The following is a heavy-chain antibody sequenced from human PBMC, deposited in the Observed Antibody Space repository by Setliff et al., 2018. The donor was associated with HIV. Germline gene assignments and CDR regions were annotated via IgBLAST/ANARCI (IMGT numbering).Heavy chain of an antibody. Sequence: GGSLRLSCAASGFTFSSYWMHWVRQAPGKGLVWVSRLNSDGSYIYYADSVKGRFTIPRDNSKNTLSLQMDSLTTEDTAVYYYARPTYCSSTSCRRYAMDVWGQGTTVTVSS. V-gene: IGHV3-74*01. CDR3: ARPTYCSSTSCRRYAMDV. J-gene: IGHJ6*02. CDR1: GFTFSSYW. D-gene: IGHD2-2*01. CDR2: LNSDGSYI.